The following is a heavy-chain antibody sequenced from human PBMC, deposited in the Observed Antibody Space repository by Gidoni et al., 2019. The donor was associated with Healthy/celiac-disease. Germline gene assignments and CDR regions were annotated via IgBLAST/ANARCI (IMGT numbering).Heavy chain of an antibody. CDR1: GYTFTSSG. V-gene: IGHV1-18*01. J-gene: IGHJ4*02. Sequence: QVQLVQSGAEVKKPGASVKVSCKASGYTFTSSGISWVRQAPGQGLEWMGWISAYNGNTNYAQKLQGRVTMTTDTSTSTAYMELRSLRSDDTAVYYCARDSDFWSGYSPRYFDYWGQGTLVTVSS. CDR2: ISAYNGNT. D-gene: IGHD3-3*01. CDR3: ARDSDFWSGYSPRYFDY.